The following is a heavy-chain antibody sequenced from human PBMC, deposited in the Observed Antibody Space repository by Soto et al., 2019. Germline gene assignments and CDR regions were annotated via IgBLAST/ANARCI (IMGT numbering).Heavy chain of an antibody. D-gene: IGHD2-15*01. J-gene: IGHJ6*02. V-gene: IGHV3-9*01. CDR2: VSWNSGSI. CDR1: GFTFDDYA. CDR3: AKDSPGGYYGMDV. Sequence: GGSLRLSCAASGFTFDDYAMHWVRQAPGKGLEWVSGVSWNSGSIGYADSVKGRFTISRDNAKNSLYLQMNSLRAEDTALYYCAKDSPGGYYGMDVWGQGTTVTVSS.